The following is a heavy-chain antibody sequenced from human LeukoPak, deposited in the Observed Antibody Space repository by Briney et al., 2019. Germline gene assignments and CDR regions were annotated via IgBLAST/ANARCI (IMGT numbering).Heavy chain of an antibody. V-gene: IGHV4-4*07. J-gene: IGHJ4*02. D-gene: IGHD3-3*01. CDR1: GGSISSYY. Sequence: SETLSLTCTVSGGSISSYYWSWIRQPAGKGLEWSGRIYTSGSTNYNPSLKSRVTMSVDTSKNQFSLKLSSVTAADTAVYYCARDSGDFWSGYTPYFDYWGQGTLVTVSS. CDR3: ARDSGDFWSGYTPYFDY. CDR2: IYTSGST.